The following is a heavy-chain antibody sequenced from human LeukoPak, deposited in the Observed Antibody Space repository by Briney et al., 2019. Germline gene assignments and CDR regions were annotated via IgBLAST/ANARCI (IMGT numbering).Heavy chain of an antibody. Sequence: ASVKASCKASGGTFSRYAISWVRQAPGQGLEWMGGIIPIFGTANYAQKFQGRVTITADKSTSTAYMELSSLRSEDTAVYYCARDWGGWNQAYWGQGTLVTVSS. J-gene: IGHJ4*02. CDR2: IIPIFGTA. CDR1: GGTFSRYA. V-gene: IGHV1-69*06. D-gene: IGHD1-1*01. CDR3: ARDWGGWNQAY.